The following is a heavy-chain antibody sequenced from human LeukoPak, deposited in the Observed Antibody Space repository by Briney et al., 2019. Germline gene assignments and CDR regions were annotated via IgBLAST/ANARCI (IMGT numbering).Heavy chain of an antibody. CDR2: ISSSGSTI. CDR3: ARVPYYDILIGYYIGSEIY. Sequence: GGSLRLSCAASGFTFSDYYMSWIRQAPGKGLEWVSYISSSGSTIYYADSVKGRFTISRDNSKNTLNLQMNSLRAEDTAVYYCARVPYYDILIGYYIGSEIYWGQGTLVTVSS. D-gene: IGHD3-9*01. J-gene: IGHJ4*02. CDR1: GFTFSDYY. V-gene: IGHV3-11*04.